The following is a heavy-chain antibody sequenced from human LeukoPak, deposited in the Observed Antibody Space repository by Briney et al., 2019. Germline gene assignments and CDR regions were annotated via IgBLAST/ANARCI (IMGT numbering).Heavy chain of an antibody. CDR1: GGSISGSGYY. J-gene: IGHJ4*02. CDR2: IYYTGST. D-gene: IGHD2-8*01. V-gene: IGHV4-39*01. Sequence: PSETLSLTCTVSGGSISGSGYYWGWIRQPPGKGLEWIGSIYYTGSTYYNPSLKSRVTMSVDTSKNQFSLKLSSVTAADTAMYYCATLQYCANGVCYKPRSDYWGQGTLFTVSS. CDR3: ATLQYCANGVCYKPRSDY.